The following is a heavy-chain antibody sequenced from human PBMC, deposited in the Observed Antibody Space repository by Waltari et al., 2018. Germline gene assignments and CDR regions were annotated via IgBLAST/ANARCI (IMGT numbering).Heavy chain of an antibody. Sequence: VQLVESGGGVVQPGRSLRLSCAASGFTFSSYAMHWVRQAPGKGLGWGAVIYYDGSTKYYADSVKVRFTISRDNSKNTLYLQMNSLRAEDTSVYYCARESYGERAFDIWGQGTLVTVSS. V-gene: IGHV3-30-3*01. CDR1: GFTFSSYA. J-gene: IGHJ3*02. CDR2: IYYDGSTK. CDR3: ARESYGERAFDI. D-gene: IGHD4-17*01.